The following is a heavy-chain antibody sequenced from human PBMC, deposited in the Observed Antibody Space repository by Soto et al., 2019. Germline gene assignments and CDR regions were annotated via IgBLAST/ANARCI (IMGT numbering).Heavy chain of an antibody. CDR1: GGSISSGDYY. Sequence: SETLSLTCTVSGGSISSGDYYWSWIRQPPGKGLEWIGYIYYSGSTYYNPSLKSRVTISVDTSKNQFSLKLSSVTAADTAVYYCARAGPTIFGVVMPLDYWGQGTLVTVSS. J-gene: IGHJ4*02. V-gene: IGHV4-30-4*01. D-gene: IGHD3-3*01. CDR3: ARAGPTIFGVVMPLDY. CDR2: IYYSGST.